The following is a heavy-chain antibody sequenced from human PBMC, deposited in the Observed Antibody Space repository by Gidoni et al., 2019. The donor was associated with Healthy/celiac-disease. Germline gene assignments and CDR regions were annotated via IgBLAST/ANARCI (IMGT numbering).Heavy chain of an antibody. CDR3: ARSSPLGQSYDSRAHYWYFDL. V-gene: IGHV3-48*03. Sequence: EVQLVESGGGLVQPGGSLRLSCAASGFTFSSYELNCVRPAPGKGLEWVSYISSSGSTIYYADSVKGRFTISRDNAKNSLYLQMNSLRAEDTAVYYCARSSPLGQSYDSRAHYWYFDLWGRGTLVTVSS. CDR1: GFTFSSYE. D-gene: IGHD3-22*01. CDR2: ISSSGSTI. J-gene: IGHJ2*01.